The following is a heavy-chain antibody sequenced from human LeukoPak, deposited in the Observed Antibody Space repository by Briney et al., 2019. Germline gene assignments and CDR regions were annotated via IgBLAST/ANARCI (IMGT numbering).Heavy chain of an antibody. Sequence: ASVKVPCKPSGYTFTSYYIHWVRQAPGQGLEWMGGIIPIFGTANYAQKFQGRVTITADESTSTAYMELSSLRSEDTAVYYCARSYAGNFYYFDYWGQGTLVTVSS. V-gene: IGHV1-69*13. D-gene: IGHD4-23*01. CDR2: IIPIFGTA. J-gene: IGHJ4*02. CDR1: GYTFTSYY. CDR3: ARSYAGNFYYFDY.